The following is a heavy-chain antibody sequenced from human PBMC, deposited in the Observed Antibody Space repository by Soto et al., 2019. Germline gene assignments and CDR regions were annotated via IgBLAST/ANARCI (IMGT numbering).Heavy chain of an antibody. D-gene: IGHD3-3*01. CDR2: MYHSGSS. J-gene: IGHJ5*01. V-gene: IGHV4-4*02. CDR3: VKNEWFRFDS. Sequence: QVQLQESGPGLVKPSGTLALTCTVSGGSISSNWWSWVRQPPGKGPEWIGEMYHSGSSNYNPSLKNRVSMSIDKSKNQFSLELTSVTAADTALYYCVKNEWFRFDSWGQGTLVTVSS. CDR1: GGSISSNW.